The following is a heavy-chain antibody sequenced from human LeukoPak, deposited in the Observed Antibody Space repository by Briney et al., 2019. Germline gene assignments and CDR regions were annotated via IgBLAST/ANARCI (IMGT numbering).Heavy chain of an antibody. J-gene: IGHJ4*02. CDR3: ARGSIAVAGRLDY. V-gene: IGHV4-34*01. D-gene: IGHD6-19*01. Sequence: SETLSLTCAVYGGSFSGYYWSWIRQPPGKGQEWIGEINHSGSTNYNPSLKSRVTISVDTSKNQFSLKLSSVTAADTAVYYCARGSIAVAGRLDYWGQGTLVTVSS. CDR1: GGSFSGYY. CDR2: INHSGST.